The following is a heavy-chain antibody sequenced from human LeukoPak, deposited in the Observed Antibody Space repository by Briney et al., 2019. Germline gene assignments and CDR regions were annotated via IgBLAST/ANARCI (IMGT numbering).Heavy chain of an antibody. J-gene: IGHJ5*02. CDR3: ATSGLALLTWFDP. D-gene: IGHD1-7*01. V-gene: IGHV4-31*03. CDR2: IYYSGST. CDR1: GGSISSGGYY. Sequence: SQTLSLTCTVSGGSISSGGYYWSWIRQHPGKGLEWIGYIYYSGSTYYNPSLKSRVTISVDTSKNQFSLKLTSVTAADTAVYYCATSGLALLTWFDPWGQGTLVTVSS.